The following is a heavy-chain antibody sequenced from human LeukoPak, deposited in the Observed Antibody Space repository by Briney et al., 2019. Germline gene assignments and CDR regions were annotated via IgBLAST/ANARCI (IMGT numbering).Heavy chain of an antibody. V-gene: IGHV4-61*08. CDR3: ATEGAAAGTEDWFNP. J-gene: IGHJ5*02. CDR1: GGSISSGGYY. Sequence: SQTLSLTCTVSGGSISSGGYYWSWIRQPPGKGLEWIGYIYYSGSTNYNPSLKSRVTISVDTSKNQFSLKLSSVTAADTAVYYCATEGAAAGTEDWFNPWGQGTLVTVSS. CDR2: IYYSGST. D-gene: IGHD6-13*01.